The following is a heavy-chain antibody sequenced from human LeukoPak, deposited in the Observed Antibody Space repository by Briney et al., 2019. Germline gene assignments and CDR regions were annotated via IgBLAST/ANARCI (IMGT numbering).Heavy chain of an antibody. CDR1: GYNFTKYY. V-gene: IGHV1-2*02. D-gene: IGHD3-10*01. J-gene: IGHJ6*03. CDR3: ARGGRYYGSGSYDMDV. CDR2: INPSSGGT. Sequence: ASVKVSCKASGYNFTKYYIQTERQAPGQGLERIGRINPSSGGTTYAQKFQGRVTMTRDMSISTAYMELSRLRSDDTAVYYCARGGRYYGSGSYDMDVWGKGTTVTVSS.